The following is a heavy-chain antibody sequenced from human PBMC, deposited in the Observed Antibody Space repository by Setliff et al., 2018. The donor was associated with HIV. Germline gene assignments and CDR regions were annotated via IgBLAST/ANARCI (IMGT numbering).Heavy chain of an antibody. D-gene: IGHD2-21*01. CDR1: DFRFSDSA. V-gene: IGHV3-23*01. Sequence: PGGSLRLSCVASDFRFSDSAMSWVRQTPGKGLEYVSSITDTGSKTYYADSVKGRFTISGDNSKSTVYLQMVSLRAEDTALYFCAKDRLFPRLWGQGTQVTVSS. CDR2: ITDTGSKT. J-gene: IGHJ4*02. CDR3: AKDRLFPRL.